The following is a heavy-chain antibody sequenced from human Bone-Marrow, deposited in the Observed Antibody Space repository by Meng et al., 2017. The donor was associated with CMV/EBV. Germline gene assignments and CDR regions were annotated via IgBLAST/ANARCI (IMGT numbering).Heavy chain of an antibody. Sequence: KVSCKGSGYSFTNYWIGWVRQMPGKGLEWMGIIYLVDSDTRYSPSFQGQVTISADKSISTAYLQWSSLRASDTAMYYCARWKTGEGFDYWGQGTLVTVSS. CDR1: GYSFTNYW. CDR3: ARWKTGEGFDY. D-gene: IGHD4-17*01. CDR2: IYLVDSDT. J-gene: IGHJ4*02. V-gene: IGHV5-51*01.